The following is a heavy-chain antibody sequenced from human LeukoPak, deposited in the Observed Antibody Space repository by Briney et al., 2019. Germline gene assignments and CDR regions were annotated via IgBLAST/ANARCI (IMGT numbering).Heavy chain of an antibody. Sequence: PGGSLRLSCAASGFTFSINWMHWVRHAPGKGLVWVSRISSDGRDTTYADSVKGRFTISRDNAKNTLYLQMSSLRADDTAVYYCATRRDTNNRDYWGQGTLVTVSS. CDR3: ATRRDTNNRDY. V-gene: IGHV3-74*01. J-gene: IGHJ4*02. CDR1: GFTFSINW. CDR2: ISSDGRDT. D-gene: IGHD5-24*01.